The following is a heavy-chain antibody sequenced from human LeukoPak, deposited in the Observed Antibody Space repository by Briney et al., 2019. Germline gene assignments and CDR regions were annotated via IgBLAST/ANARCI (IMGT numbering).Heavy chain of an antibody. CDR2: INPNSGGT. D-gene: IGHD2-15*01. V-gene: IGHV1-2*02. Sequence: ASVKVSRKASGYTCTGYCMHWVRHAPGQGLEWMGWINPNSGGTNYAQKFQGRVTMTRDTSISTAYMELSRLRFDDAAVYYCAREEGYCSGGNCYSVHVWGQGTLVTVSS. CDR3: AREEGYCSGGNCYSVHV. CDR1: GYTCTGYC. J-gene: IGHJ4*02.